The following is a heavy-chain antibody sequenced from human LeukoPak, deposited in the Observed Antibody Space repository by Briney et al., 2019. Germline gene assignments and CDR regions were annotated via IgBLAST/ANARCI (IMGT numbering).Heavy chain of an antibody. CDR3: ARNYDYEYSSSPGDY. CDR1: GYTFTGYY. V-gene: IGHV1-2*02. CDR2: INPNSGGT. D-gene: IGHD6-6*01. Sequence: ASVKVSCKASGYTFTGYYMHWVRQAPGQGLEWMGWINPNSGGTNYAQKFQGRVTMTRDTSISTAYMELSRLRSDDTAVYYCARNYDYEYSSSPGDYWGQGTLVTVSS. J-gene: IGHJ4*02.